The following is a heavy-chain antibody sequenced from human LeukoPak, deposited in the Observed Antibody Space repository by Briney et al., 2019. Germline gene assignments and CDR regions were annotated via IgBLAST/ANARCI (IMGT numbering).Heavy chain of an antibody. Sequence: GGSLRLSCAASGFTFSSYAMSWVRQPTGRGLEWVSGIGTAGDTYYPGSVKGRFTISRENAKNSVYLQMNSLRAGDTAVYYCARGFGITFGKVITIAFDIWGRGTMVTVSS. V-gene: IGHV3-13*01. J-gene: IGHJ3*02. CDR2: IGTAGDT. CDR3: ARGFGITFGKVITIAFDI. CDR1: GFTFSSYA. D-gene: IGHD3-16*02.